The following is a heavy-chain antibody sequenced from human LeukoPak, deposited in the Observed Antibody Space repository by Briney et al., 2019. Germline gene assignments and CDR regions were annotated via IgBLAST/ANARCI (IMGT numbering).Heavy chain of an antibody. J-gene: IGHJ5*02. CDR1: GYSFTSYW. Sequence: GESLKISCKGSGYSFTSYWIGWVRQMPGKGLEWMGIIYPGDSDTRYSPSFQGQVTISADKSISTAYLQWSSLKASDTAMYYCARNDFWSGYYSYNWFDPWGQGTPVTVSS. D-gene: IGHD3-3*01. CDR3: ARNDFWSGYYSYNWFDP. V-gene: IGHV5-51*01. CDR2: IYPGDSDT.